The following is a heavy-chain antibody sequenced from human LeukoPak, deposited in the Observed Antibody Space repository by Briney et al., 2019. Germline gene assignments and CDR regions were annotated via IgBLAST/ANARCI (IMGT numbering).Heavy chain of an antibody. V-gene: IGHV3-49*04. Sequence: GGSLRLSCTASGFTFGDYAMSWVRQAPGKGLEWVGFIRSKAYGGTTEYAASVKGRFTISRDDSTITAYLQMKSLKTEDTAVYYCTRDFADYGDYYFDYWGQGTLVTVSS. J-gene: IGHJ4*02. CDR2: IRSKAYGGTT. D-gene: IGHD4-17*01. CDR1: GFTFGDYA. CDR3: TRDFADYGDYYFDY.